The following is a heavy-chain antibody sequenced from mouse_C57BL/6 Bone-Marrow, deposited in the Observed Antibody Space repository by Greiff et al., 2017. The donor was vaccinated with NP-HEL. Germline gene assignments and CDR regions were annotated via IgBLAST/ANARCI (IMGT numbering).Heavy chain of an antibody. CDR1: GFNIKDDY. V-gene: IGHV14-4*01. CDR3: TSTVVAY. D-gene: IGHD1-1*02. CDR2: IDPENGDT. Sequence: EVQLQQSGAELVRPGASVKLSCTASGFNIKDDYMHWVKQRPEQGLEWIGWIDPENGDTEYASKCQGKATITAYPSSNTAYLQLSSLTSEDTAVYYCTSTVVAYWGQGTLVTVSA. J-gene: IGHJ3*01.